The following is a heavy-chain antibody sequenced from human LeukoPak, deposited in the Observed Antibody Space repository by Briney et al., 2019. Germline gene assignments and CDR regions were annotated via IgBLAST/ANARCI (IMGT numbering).Heavy chain of an antibody. Sequence: ASVKVSCKASGYTFTSFGISWVRQAPGQGLEWMGWISAYNGNTKSAQKFQGRVTLTTDTSTSTAYMELRSLRSDDTAVFYCVRDVGVDTSMIFFDYWGQGTLVTVSA. CDR1: GYTFTSFG. J-gene: IGHJ4*02. D-gene: IGHD5-18*01. V-gene: IGHV1-18*01. CDR3: VRDVGVDTSMIFFDY. CDR2: ISAYNGNT.